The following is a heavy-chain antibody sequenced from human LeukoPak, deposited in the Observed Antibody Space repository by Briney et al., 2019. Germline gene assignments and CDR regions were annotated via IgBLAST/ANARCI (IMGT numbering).Heavy chain of an antibody. V-gene: IGHV1-69*06. CDR2: IIPIFGTA. D-gene: IGHD3-16*01. Sequence: SVKVSCKASGGTFSSYAISWVRQAPGQGLEWMGGIIPIFGTAIYAQKFQGRVTMTEDTSTDTAYMELSSLRSEDTAVYYCATGGRIPFRRPPDYWGQGTLVTVSS. CDR1: GGTFSSYA. CDR3: ATGGRIPFRRPPDY. J-gene: IGHJ4*02.